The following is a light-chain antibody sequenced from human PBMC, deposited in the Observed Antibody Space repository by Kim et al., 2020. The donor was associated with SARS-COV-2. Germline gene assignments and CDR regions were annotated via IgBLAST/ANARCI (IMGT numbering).Light chain of an antibody. Sequence: EIVMTQSPATLSGSPGERATLSCRASQSVGSKLAWYQQKPGQAPRLLIYGASTRATGIPARFSGSGSGTEFTLTITSLQSEDFAVYYCQQYHKWPPLTFGGGTKVDIK. CDR1: QSVGSK. J-gene: IGKJ4*01. CDR2: GAS. V-gene: IGKV3-15*01. CDR3: QQYHKWPPLT.